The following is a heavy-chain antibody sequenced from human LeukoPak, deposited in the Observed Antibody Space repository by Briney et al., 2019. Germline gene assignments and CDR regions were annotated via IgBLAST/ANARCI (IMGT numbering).Heavy chain of an antibody. CDR3: AKVSDCSGGSCYSIGFDY. V-gene: IGHV3-43*02. D-gene: IGHD2-15*01. CDR2: ISGDGGST. CDR1: GFTFDDYA. Sequence: GGSLRLSCAASGFTFDDYAMHWVRQAPGKGLEWVSLISGDGGSTYYADSVKGRFTISRDNSKNSLYLQMNSLRTEDTALYYCAKVSDCSGGSCYSIGFDYWGQGTLVTVSS. J-gene: IGHJ4*02.